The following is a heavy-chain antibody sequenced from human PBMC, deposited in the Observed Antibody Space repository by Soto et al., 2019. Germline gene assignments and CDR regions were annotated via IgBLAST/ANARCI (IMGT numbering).Heavy chain of an antibody. Sequence: QVQLQESGPGLVKPSGTLSLTCAVSSGSISSSNWWSWVHQPPGKGLEWIGEIAHTENTNYNPSLKSRVTISVDKSKNQFSLRLTSVTAADTAVYYCASHLVMTGTRGFDHWGQGTLVTVSS. CDR2: IAHTENT. CDR3: ASHLVMTGTRGFDH. CDR1: SGSISSSNW. J-gene: IGHJ4*02. D-gene: IGHD3-9*01. V-gene: IGHV4-4*02.